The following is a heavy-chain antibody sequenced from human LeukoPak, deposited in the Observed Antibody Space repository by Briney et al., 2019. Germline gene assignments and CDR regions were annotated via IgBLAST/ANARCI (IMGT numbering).Heavy chain of an antibody. CDR2: IYYSGST. V-gene: IGHV4-39*01. CDR1: GGSISGSSYY. Sequence: SETLSLTCTVSGGSISGSSYYWGWIRQPPGKGLEWIGSIYYSGSTYYNPSLKSRVTISVDTSKNQFSLKLSSVTAADTAVYYCARRALGGYWYFDLWGRGTLVTVSS. D-gene: IGHD2-15*01. CDR3: ARRALGGYWYFDL. J-gene: IGHJ2*01.